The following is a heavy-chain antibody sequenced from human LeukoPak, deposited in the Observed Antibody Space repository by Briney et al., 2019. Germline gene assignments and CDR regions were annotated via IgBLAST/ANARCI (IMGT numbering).Heavy chain of an antibody. D-gene: IGHD3-16*01. CDR1: GDSISSSGYY. V-gene: IGHV4-39*07. CDR2: LYYTGST. CDR3: RLHANTYAFDY. J-gene: IGHJ4*02. Sequence: PSETLSLTCTVSGDSISSSGYYWGWIRQSPGKGLEWIGSLYYTGSTYYNPSLKSRVTISVDTSKNQFSLKLSSVTAADTAVYNCRLHANTYAFDYWGQGTLVTVSS.